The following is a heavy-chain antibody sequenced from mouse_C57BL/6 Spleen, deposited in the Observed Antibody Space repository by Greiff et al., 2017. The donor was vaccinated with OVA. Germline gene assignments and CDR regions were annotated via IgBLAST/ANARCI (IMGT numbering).Heavy chain of an antibody. J-gene: IGHJ3*01. Sequence: EVKLQESGPGLVKPSQSLSLTCSVTGYSITSGYYWNWIRQFPGNKLEWMGYISYDGSNNYNPSLKNRISITRDTSKNQFFLKLNSVTTEDTATYYCARDKPNYYGSSYDAYWGQGTLVTVSA. D-gene: IGHD1-1*01. CDR3: ARDKPNYYGSSYDAY. CDR2: ISYDGSN. V-gene: IGHV3-6*01. CDR1: GYSITSGYY.